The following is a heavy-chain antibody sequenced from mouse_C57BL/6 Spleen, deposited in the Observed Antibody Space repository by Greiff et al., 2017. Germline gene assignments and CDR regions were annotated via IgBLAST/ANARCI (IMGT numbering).Heavy chain of an antibody. CDR3: ARGGIYGYDEAWFAY. CDR1: GYAFSSYW. V-gene: IGHV1-80*01. Sequence: QVQLQQSGAELVKPGASVKISCKASGYAFSSYWMNWVKQRPGKGLEWIGQIYPGDGDTNYNGKFKGKATLTADKSSSTAYMQLSSLTSEDSAVYVCARGGIYGYDEAWFAYWGQGTLVTVSA. CDR2: IYPGDGDT. D-gene: IGHD2-2*01. J-gene: IGHJ3*01.